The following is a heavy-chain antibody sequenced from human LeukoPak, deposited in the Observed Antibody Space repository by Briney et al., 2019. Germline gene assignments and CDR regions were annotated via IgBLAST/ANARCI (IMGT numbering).Heavy chain of an antibody. J-gene: IGHJ4*02. D-gene: IGHD6-19*01. CDR2: IYYSGST. V-gene: IGHV4-59*12. CDR3: ARGTLYSGWSYYFDY. Sequence: SETLSLTCTVSGASISSYYWSWLRQPPGKGLEWIGYIYYSGSTNYNPSLKSRVTISVDMSKNHFSLRLSSVTAADTAMYYCARGTLYSGWSYYFDYWGQGSQVTVSS. CDR1: GASISSYY.